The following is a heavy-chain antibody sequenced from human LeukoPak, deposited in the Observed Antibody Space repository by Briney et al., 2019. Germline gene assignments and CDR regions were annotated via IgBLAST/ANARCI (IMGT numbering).Heavy chain of an antibody. CDR2: ISDGSGNI. J-gene: IGHJ4*02. V-gene: IGHV3-48*02. Sequence: GGSLRLSCAASGFTFSSYSMSWVRQAPGKGLEWVSYISDGSGNIYYADSVKGRFTIARDKAKNSLYLQMNSLRDEDTAVYYCANSHDSRRRTLGYWGQGTLVTVSS. CDR1: GFTFSSYS. D-gene: IGHD3-22*01. CDR3: ANSHDSRRRTLGY.